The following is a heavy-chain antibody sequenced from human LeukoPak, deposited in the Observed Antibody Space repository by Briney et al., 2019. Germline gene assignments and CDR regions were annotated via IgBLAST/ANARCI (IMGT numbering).Heavy chain of an antibody. Sequence: GRSLRLSCAASGFTFDDYAMHWVRQAPGKGLEWVSGISWNSGSIGYADSVKGRFTISRDNAKNSLYLQMNSLRAEDTALYYCAKDIEWLRFSRTFGIWGQGTMVTVSS. V-gene: IGHV3-9*01. CDR3: AKDIEWLRFSRTFGI. CDR1: GFTFDDYA. CDR2: ISWNSGSI. J-gene: IGHJ3*02. D-gene: IGHD5-12*01.